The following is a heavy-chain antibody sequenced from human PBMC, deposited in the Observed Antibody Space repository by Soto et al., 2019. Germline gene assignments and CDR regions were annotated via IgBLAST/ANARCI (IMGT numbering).Heavy chain of an antibody. CDR1: GASISSSNYY. CDR3: ARHGNTVTTGFYYGMDV. D-gene: IGHD4-17*01. J-gene: IGHJ6*02. CDR2: MYYSGRT. V-gene: IGHV4-39*01. Sequence: SETLSLTCTVSGASISSSNYYWGWIRQPPGRGLEWIGTMYYSGRTYYNPSLKSRVTTSVDTSKNQFSLKLSDVSATDTAVYYCARHGNTVTTGFYYGMDVWGQGTTVTVSS.